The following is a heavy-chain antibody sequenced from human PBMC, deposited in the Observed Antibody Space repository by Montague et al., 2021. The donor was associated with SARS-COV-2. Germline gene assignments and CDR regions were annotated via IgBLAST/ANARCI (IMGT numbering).Heavy chain of an antibody. Sequence: SETLSLTCTVSGGSISSYYWSWIRQPPGKGLEWIGYIYYSGSTNYNPSLKSRVTISVDTSKNQFSLKLSSVTAADTAVYYCARAIGSMYSSGWYYYYYGMDVWGRGTTVTVSS. D-gene: IGHD6-19*01. J-gene: IGHJ6*02. CDR1: GGSISSYY. CDR3: ARAIGSMYSSGWYYYYYGMDV. V-gene: IGHV4-59*01. CDR2: IYYSGST.